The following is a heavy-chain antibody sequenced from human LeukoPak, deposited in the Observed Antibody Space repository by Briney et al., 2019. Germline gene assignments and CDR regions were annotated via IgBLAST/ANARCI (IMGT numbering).Heavy chain of an antibody. CDR1: GYTFTSYD. CDR3: ARGQFKWQQWLVLGY. J-gene: IGHJ4*02. CDR2: MNPNSGNT. Sequence: ASVKVSCKASGYTFTSYDINWVRQATGQGLEWMGWMNPNSGNTGYVQKFQGRVTMTRNTSISTAYMELSSLRSEDTAVYYRARGQFKWQQWLVLGYWGQGTLVTVSS. D-gene: IGHD6-19*01. V-gene: IGHV1-8*01.